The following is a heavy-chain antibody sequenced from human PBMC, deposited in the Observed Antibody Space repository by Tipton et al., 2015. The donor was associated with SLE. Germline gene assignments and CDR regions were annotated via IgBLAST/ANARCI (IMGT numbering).Heavy chain of an antibody. CDR2: IIPIFGTA. J-gene: IGHJ4*02. D-gene: IGHD3-16*01. V-gene: IGHV1-69*01. Sequence: QSGPEVKKPGSSVKVSCKSSGCTFSRYAISWVRQAPGQGLEWMGGIIPIFGTANYAQKFQGRVTITAGESTSTAYMELSSLRSEDTAVYYCACPLGGYFDCWGQGTLVTVSS. CDR3: ACPLGGYFDC. CDR1: GCTFSRYA.